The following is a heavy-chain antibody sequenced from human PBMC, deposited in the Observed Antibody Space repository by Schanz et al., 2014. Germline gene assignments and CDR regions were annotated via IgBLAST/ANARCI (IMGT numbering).Heavy chain of an antibody. CDR2: ISASGGTT. CDR3: ARIGGSVFDY. J-gene: IGHJ4*02. V-gene: IGHV3-23*01. Sequence: EVHLLESGGGLVQPGGSLRLSCAASGFTFSAYAMTWVRQIPGKGLEWVSAISASGGTTYYADSVKGRFTISRDNAKNSLFLQMNRPRAEDTAVYFLARIGGSVFDYWAQGTLVTVSS. D-gene: IGHD3-10*01. CDR1: GFTFSAYA.